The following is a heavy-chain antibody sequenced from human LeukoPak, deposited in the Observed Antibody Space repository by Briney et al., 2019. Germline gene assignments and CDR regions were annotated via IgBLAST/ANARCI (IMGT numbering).Heavy chain of an antibody. CDR3: ARDSPSSCSSSFAYYGMDV. V-gene: IGHV1-69*04. D-gene: IGHD6-13*01. J-gene: IGHJ6*02. CDR2: IIPILGIA. Sequence: SVKVSCKASGGTFSSYAISWVRQAPGQGLEWMGRIIPILGIANYAQKFQGRVTITADKSTSTAYMELSSLRSEDTAVYYCARDSPSSCSSSFAYYGMDVWGQGTTVTVSS. CDR1: GGTFSSYA.